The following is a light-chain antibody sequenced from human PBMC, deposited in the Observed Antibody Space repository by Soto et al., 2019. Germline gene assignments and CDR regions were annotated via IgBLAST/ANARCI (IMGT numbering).Light chain of an antibody. CDR3: QQYGSSPPMYT. J-gene: IGKJ2*01. CDR1: QSISSGY. V-gene: IGKV3-20*01. Sequence: EVVLTQSPGTLSLSPGERATLSCRASQSISSGYLAWYQQKPGQTPRLLIYGASSRTTGIPDRFSGSGSGTNFTLTISRLEPEDFAEYYCQQYGSSPPMYTFGQGTKLEIK. CDR2: GAS.